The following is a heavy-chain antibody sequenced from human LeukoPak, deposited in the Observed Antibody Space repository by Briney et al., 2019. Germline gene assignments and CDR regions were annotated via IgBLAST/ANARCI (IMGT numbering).Heavy chain of an antibody. CDR3: ARHVVGVGFDY. J-gene: IGHJ4*02. V-gene: IGHV3-30*03. CDR2: ISYDGSKK. Sequence: GGSLRLSCAASGFTFSNYVMHWVRQAPGKGLEWGAVISYDGSKKYYTDSVKGRFTISRDNAKNSLYLQRNSRRAEDTAVYYCARHVVGVGFDYWGQGTVVTVSS. D-gene: IGHD3-22*01. CDR1: GFTFSNYV.